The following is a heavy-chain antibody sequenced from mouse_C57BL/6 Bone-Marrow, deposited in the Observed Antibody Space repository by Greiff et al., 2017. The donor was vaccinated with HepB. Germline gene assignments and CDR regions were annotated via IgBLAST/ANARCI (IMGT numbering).Heavy chain of an antibody. J-gene: IGHJ4*01. D-gene: IGHD4-1*01. Sequence: VQLQESGAELARPGASVKLSCKASGYTFTSYGISWVKQRTGQGLEWIGEIYPRSGNTYYNEKFKGKATLTADKSSSTAYMELRSLTSEDSAVYFCARKKLEPNYYAMDYWGQGTSVTVSS. CDR3: ARKKLEPNYYAMDY. V-gene: IGHV1-81*01. CDR1: GYTFTSYG. CDR2: IYPRSGNT.